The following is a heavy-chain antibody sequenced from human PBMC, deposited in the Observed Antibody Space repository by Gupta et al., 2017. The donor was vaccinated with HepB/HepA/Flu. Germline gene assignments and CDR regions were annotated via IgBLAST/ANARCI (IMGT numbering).Heavy chain of an antibody. CDR2: IYWNDDK. D-gene: IGHD3-3*01. V-gene: IGHV2-5*01. CDR1: GFSLSTSGVG. CDR3: ALLKGEWFFDYYYYMDV. J-gene: IGHJ6*03. Sequence: QITLKESGPTLVKPTQTLTLTCTFSGFSLSTSGVGVGWIRQPPGKALEWLALIYWNDDKRYSPSLKSRLTITKDTSKNQVVLTMTNMDPVDTATYYCALLKGEWFFDYYYYMDVWGKGTTVTVSS.